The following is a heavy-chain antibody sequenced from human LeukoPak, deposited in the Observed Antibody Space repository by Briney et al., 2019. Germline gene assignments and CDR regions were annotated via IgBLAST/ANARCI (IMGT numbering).Heavy chain of an antibody. Sequence: GGSLRLSCAASGFTFYDYGMSWVGQAPGKGLEWVSCINWNGGSTGYAPSVKGRFTISRDNAKNSLYLQMNSLRAEDTALYYCARAIRSPRSHWFDRWGQGTFVIVS. J-gene: IGHJ5*02. CDR2: INWNGGST. CDR3: ARAIRSPRSHWFDR. CDR1: GFTFYDYG. D-gene: IGHD3-3*02. V-gene: IGHV3-20*04.